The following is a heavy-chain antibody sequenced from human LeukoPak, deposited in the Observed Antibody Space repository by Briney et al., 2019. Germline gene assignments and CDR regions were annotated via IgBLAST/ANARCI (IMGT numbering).Heavy chain of an antibody. Sequence: GGSLRLSCAASGFTFSTYWMTWVRQAPGKGLEWLANIKPDGSEKYYVDPVKGRFTISRDNAKNFLYLQMNSLRGEDTAVYHCGGFGYEAAVDLWGQGTLVTVSS. CDR2: IKPDGSEK. J-gene: IGHJ4*02. V-gene: IGHV3-7*02. D-gene: IGHD6-13*01. CDR3: GGFGYEAAVDL. CDR1: GFTFSTYW.